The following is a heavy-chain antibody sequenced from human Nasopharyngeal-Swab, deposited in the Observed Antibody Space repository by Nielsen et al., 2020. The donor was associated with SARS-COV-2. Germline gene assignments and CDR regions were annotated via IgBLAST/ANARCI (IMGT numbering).Heavy chain of an antibody. CDR3: ARGEGDIAGSGHDY. J-gene: IGHJ4*02. CDR2: IYHSGST. Sequence: GPLRLSCAASGGSISSRNWRSSVRHPPGKGLEWIGEIYHSGSTNYNPSLKTRVTISVDKSKNQFSLKLSSVTAADTAVYYCARGEGDIAGSGHDYWGQGTLVTVSS. V-gene: IGHV4-4*02. CDR1: GGSISSRNW. D-gene: IGHD5-12*01.